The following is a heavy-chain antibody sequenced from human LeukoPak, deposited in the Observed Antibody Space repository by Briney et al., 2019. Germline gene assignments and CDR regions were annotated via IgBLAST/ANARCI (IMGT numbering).Heavy chain of an antibody. Sequence: GESLNISCKGPGYTFTSYWISWARQMPGKGREWMGRIDPSDSYTDYSPSFQGHVTISVDKSIRTAYLQWSSLKESNTPLFYCARASSGTFRYYYGMDVWGQGTTVTVSS. V-gene: IGHV5-10-1*01. J-gene: IGHJ6*02. CDR2: IDPSDSYT. CDR3: ARASSGTFRYYYGMDV. D-gene: IGHD1-26*01. CDR1: GYTFTSYW.